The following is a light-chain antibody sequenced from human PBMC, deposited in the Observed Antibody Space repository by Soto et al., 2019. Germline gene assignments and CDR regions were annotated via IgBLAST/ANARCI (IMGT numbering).Light chain of an antibody. CDR1: SSDIGGYNY. Sequence: QSALTQPASMSGSPGQSVTISCVGTSSDIGGYNYVSWYQHHPGTAPKLIIYDVSSRPSGVSHRFSASKSGNTASLTISGLQAEDEADYYCSSFSVASPLFGTGTKLTVL. CDR2: DVS. J-gene: IGLJ6*01. CDR3: SSFSVASPL. V-gene: IGLV2-14*01.